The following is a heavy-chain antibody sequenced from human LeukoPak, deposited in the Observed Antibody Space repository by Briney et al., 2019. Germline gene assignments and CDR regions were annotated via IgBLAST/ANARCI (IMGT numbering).Heavy chain of an antibody. CDR2: ISSSRSYI. CDR1: GFPFRSYG. CDR3: ARFIAAPYYFDY. Sequence: GGSLGPSFAASGFPFRSYGMTGVRKPPGKGLEWVSFISSSRSYIYYADSVKGRFTISRDNAKNSLYLQMNSLRAEDTAVYYCARFIAAPYYFDYWGRGTLVTVSS. J-gene: IGHJ4*02. V-gene: IGHV3-21*01. D-gene: IGHD6-13*01.